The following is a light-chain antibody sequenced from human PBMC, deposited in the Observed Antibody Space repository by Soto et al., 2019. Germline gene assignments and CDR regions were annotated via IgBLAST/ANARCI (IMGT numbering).Light chain of an antibody. CDR1: QSVSNS. J-gene: IGKJ1*01. CDR2: HVS. CDR3: QQSYSTPPT. V-gene: IGKV1-39*01. Sequence: DIQMTQSPSSLSASIGDRVTITCRASQSVSNSLNWYQQKPGEAPNLLIYHVSNLQSGVPSRFSGSGSGTDFTLTISSLQPEDFATYYCQQSYSTPPTFGQGTKVDIK.